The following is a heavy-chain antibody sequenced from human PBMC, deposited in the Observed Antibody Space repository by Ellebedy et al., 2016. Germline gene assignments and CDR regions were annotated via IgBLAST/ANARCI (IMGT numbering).Heavy chain of an antibody. CDR1: GYNFINYD. J-gene: IGHJ4*02. Sequence: ASVKVSCKASGYNFINYDVNWVRQAPGQGLEWMGRANPNSGRADYAQKFKGRVSMTSDTSMNTAYMELASLTSADTATYYCTRSELGAHNWGQGTLVIVSS. CDR2: ANPNSGRA. D-gene: IGHD3-16*01. V-gene: IGHV1-8*01. CDR3: TRSELGAHN.